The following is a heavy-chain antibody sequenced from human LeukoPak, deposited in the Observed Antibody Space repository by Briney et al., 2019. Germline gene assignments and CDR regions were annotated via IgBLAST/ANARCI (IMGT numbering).Heavy chain of an antibody. CDR2: IYYSGST. Sequence: SETLSLTCTVSGGSISSYYWSWLRQPPGKGLEWLGYIYYSGSTNYNPSLKSRVTISVDTSKNQFSLKLSSVTAADTAVYYCARSTAGYGENTHPFDYWGQGTLVTVSS. J-gene: IGHJ4*02. V-gene: IGHV4-59*01. CDR1: GGSISSYY. CDR3: ARSTAGYGENTHPFDY. D-gene: IGHD4-17*01.